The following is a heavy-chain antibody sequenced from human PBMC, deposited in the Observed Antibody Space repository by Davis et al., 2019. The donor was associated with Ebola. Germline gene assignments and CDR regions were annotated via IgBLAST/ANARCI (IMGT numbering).Heavy chain of an antibody. CDR1: GYTFTSYD. D-gene: IGHD3-3*01. V-gene: IGHV1-8*01. Sequence: ASVKVSCKASGYTFTSYDINWVRQATGQGLEWMGWMNPNSGNTGYAQKFQGRVTITADKSTSTAYMELSSLRSEDTAVYYCARGGLWSGYYYGMDVWGQGTTVTVSS. J-gene: IGHJ6*02. CDR2: MNPNSGNT. CDR3: ARGGLWSGYYYGMDV.